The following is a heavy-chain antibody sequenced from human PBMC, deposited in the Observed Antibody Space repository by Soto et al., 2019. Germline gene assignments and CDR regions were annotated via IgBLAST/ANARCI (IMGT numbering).Heavy chain of an antibody. CDR1: GFTFSSYG. J-gene: IGHJ4*02. CDR3: AKDFTGCLDY. CDR2: ISYDGSNK. D-gene: IGHD3-9*01. V-gene: IGHV3-30*18. Sequence: QVQLVESGGGVVQPGRSLRLSCAASGFTFSSYGMHWVRQAPGKGLEWVAVISYDGSNKYYADSVKGRFTISRDNSKNTLYLQMNSLRAEDKGVYYCAKDFTGCLDYWGQGTLVTVSS.